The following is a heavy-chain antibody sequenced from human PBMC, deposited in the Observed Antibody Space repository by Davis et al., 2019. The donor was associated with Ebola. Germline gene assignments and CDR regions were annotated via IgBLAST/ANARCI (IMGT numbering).Heavy chain of an antibody. CDR3: TAASI. J-gene: IGHJ3*02. Sequence: PGGSLRLSCVGTGFDFSNYVFHWVRQAQGKGLQWVAIIGSDGTATYYADSVEGRFTISRDNSNDRLFLQLNRLRVEDTGVYFCTAASIWGQGTTVAVSS. V-gene: IGHV3-30*02. CDR2: IGSDGTAT. D-gene: IGHD6-25*01. CDR1: GFDFSNYV.